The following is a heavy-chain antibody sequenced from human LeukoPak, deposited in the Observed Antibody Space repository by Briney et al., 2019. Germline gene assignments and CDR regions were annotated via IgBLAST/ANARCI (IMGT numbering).Heavy chain of an antibody. Sequence: GGPLRLSCAASGFIFSSYSMNWVRHAPGKGLEWVSSISSTSTYIHYADSLKGRFTISRDNARNSLYLQINSLRVEDTAVYYCARVQRGEMATFDYWGQGTLVTVSS. CDR1: GFIFSSYS. CDR3: ARVQRGEMATFDY. V-gene: IGHV3-21*01. D-gene: IGHD5-24*01. J-gene: IGHJ4*02. CDR2: ISSTSTYI.